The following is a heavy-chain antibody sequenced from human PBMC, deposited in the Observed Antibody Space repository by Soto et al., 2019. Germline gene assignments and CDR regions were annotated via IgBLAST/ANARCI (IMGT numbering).Heavy chain of an antibody. CDR1: GGSISSGGYS. V-gene: IGHV4-30-2*01. Sequence: QVQLQESGSGLVKPSQTLSLTCAVSGGSISSGGYSWSWIRQPPGKGREWIGYLYHSWSTYYNPSLRSRVTRSMDTSKNQFSLKLTSVTAPNTVVYYCARGHDANHDWGHGTLVTVSS. J-gene: IGHJ4*01. CDR2: LYHSWST. CDR3: ARGHDANHD. D-gene: IGHD2-8*01.